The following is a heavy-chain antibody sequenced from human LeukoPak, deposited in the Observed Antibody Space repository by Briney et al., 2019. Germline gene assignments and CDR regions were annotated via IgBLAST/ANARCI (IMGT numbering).Heavy chain of an antibody. CDR3: AKESPSFDY. J-gene: IGHJ4*02. V-gene: IGHV3-53*01. Sequence: GGSLRLSCAASGFTVSSNYMSWVRQAPGKGLEWGSVIYSGGRMYYADSVKGRFTISRDNSKNTLYLQMSSLRAEDTAVYYCAKESPSFDYWGQGNLVTVSS. CDR1: GFTVSSNY. CDR2: IYSGGRM.